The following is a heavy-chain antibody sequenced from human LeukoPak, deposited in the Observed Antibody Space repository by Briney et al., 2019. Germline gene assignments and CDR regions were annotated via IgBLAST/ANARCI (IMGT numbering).Heavy chain of an antibody. CDR1: GFTFSTYA. D-gene: IGHD3-10*01. CDR2: ISGSGGST. J-gene: IGHJ4*02. CDR3: ANDIVRGPFDY. V-gene: IGHV3-23*01. Sequence: PGGSLRLSCAASGFTFSTYAMGWVRQAPGKGLEWVSSISGSGGSTYYADSVKGRFTISRDNSKNTLYLQMNSLRAEDTAVYYCANDIVRGPFDYWGQGTLVTVSS.